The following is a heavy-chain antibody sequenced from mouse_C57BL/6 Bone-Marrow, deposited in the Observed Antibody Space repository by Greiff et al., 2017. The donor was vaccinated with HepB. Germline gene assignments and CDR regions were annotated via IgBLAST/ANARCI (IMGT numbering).Heavy chain of an antibody. Sequence: EVQLVESGAELVRPGASVKLSCTASGFNIKDDYMHWVKQRPEQGLEWIGWIDPENGDTEYASKFQGKATITADTSSNTAYLKISSLTSEDTAVYYCTTEGYYYGGYFDVWGTGTTVTVAS. CDR3: TTEGYYYGGYFDV. J-gene: IGHJ1*03. CDR1: GFNIKDDY. D-gene: IGHD1-1*01. CDR2: IDPENGDT. V-gene: IGHV14-4*01.